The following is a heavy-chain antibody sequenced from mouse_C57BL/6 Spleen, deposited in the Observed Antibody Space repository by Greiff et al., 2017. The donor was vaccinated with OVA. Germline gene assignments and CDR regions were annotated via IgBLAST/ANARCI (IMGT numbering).Heavy chain of an antibody. D-gene: IGHD2-3*01. CDR3: ARYEGYAMDY. J-gene: IGHJ4*01. CDR2: INPSTGGT. V-gene: IGHV1-42*01. Sequence: EVQLQQSGPELVKPGASVKISCKASGYSFTGYYMNWVKQSPEKSLEWIVEINPSTGGTTYNQKFKAKATLTVDKSSSTAYMQLKSLTSEDSAVYYCARYEGYAMDYWGQGTSVTVSS. CDR1: GYSFTGYY.